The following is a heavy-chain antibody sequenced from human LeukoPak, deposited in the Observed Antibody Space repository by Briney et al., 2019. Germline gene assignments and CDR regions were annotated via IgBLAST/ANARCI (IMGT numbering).Heavy chain of an antibody. CDR3: AKDPGTENYDY. Sequence: GGSLRLSCAASGFTFSSYGMHWVRQAPGKGLEWVAVISYDGSNKYYADSVKGRFTISRDNSKNTLYLQMNSLRAEDTAVYYCAKDPGTENYDYWGQGTLVTVSS. V-gene: IGHV3-30*18. CDR1: GFTFSSYG. J-gene: IGHJ4*02. CDR2: ISYDGSNK.